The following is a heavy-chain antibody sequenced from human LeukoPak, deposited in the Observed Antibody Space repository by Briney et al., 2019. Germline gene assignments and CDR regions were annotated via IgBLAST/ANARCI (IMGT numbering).Heavy chain of an antibody. D-gene: IGHD5-24*01. J-gene: IGHJ3*02. Sequence: SETLSLTCTVSGGSVSSGSYHWSWIRQPPGKGLEWIGYMFYSGSTSYNPSLKSRDALSVDTSKNQFSLKLSSLTAADTAVYYCAKSREEIRGLDAFGIWGQGTMVTVSS. CDR3: AKSREEIRGLDAFGI. CDR1: GGSVSSGSYH. CDR2: MFYSGST. V-gene: IGHV4-61*01.